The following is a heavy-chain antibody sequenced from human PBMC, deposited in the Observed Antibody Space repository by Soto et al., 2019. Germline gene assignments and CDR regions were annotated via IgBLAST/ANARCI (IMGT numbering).Heavy chain of an antibody. Sequence: EVQLLESGGGLVQPGGSLRLSCAASGFTFRGYAMAWVRQAPGKGLEWVSAIRGNAANTFYADSVKGRFTISRDNSDNTLYLQMNRLRAEDTAVYYCAKTPDTSSLYYFDFWGQGTLVTVSS. V-gene: IGHV3-23*01. J-gene: IGHJ4*02. CDR1: GFTFRGYA. CDR3: AKTPDTSSLYYFDF. D-gene: IGHD2-2*01. CDR2: IRGNAANT.